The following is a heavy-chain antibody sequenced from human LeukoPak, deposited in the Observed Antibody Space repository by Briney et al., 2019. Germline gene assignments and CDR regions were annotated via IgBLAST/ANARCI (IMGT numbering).Heavy chain of an antibody. CDR1: AFIFSGHW. D-gene: IGHD5-24*01. CDR3: ARGAGYNYPYYFDY. V-gene: IGHV3-53*01. J-gene: IGHJ4*02. CDR2: IYGGGNI. Sequence: GGSLRLSCEGSAFIFSGHWMNWVRQTPGKGLEWVSVIYGGGNIYYADSVKGRFTISRDNSKNTLYLQMNSLRAEDTAVYYCARGAGYNYPYYFDYWGQGTLVTVSS.